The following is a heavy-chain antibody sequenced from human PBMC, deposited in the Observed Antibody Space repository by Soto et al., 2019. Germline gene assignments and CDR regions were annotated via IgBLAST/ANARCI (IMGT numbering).Heavy chain of an antibody. CDR3: ARPAREWNSPGCAN. J-gene: IGHJ4*02. D-gene: IGHD2-2*01. CDR2: INQDGSES. Sequence: EVQLVESGGGLVQPGGSLRLSCVVSGLAFSTNWMSWVRQAPGKGLEWVANINQDGSESYYVDSVKGRFTISRDNAKNSLYLQMTSLRADDTAVYYCARPAREWNSPGCANWGQGTLVTVSS. CDR1: GLAFSTNW. V-gene: IGHV3-7*01.